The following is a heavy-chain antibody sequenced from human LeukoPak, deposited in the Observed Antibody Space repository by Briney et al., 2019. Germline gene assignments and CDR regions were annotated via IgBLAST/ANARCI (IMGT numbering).Heavy chain of an antibody. D-gene: IGHD1-26*01. CDR1: RFTFRSYG. V-gene: IGHV3-30*18. Sequence: GRSLRLSCAASRFTFRSYGMHWVRQAPGKGLEWVAVISYDGSNKYYADSVKGRFTISRDNSKNTLYLQMNSLRAEDTAVYYCAEDGSVRGPRVGAYDYWGQGTLVTVSS. CDR2: ISYDGSNK. CDR3: AEDGSVRGPRVGAYDY. J-gene: IGHJ4*02.